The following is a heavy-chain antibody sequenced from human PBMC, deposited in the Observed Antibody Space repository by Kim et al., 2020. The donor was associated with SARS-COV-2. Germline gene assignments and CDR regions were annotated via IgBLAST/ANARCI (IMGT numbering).Heavy chain of an antibody. D-gene: IGHD2-2*01. CDR3: ARGYCSSTSCYGDAFDI. V-gene: IGHV4-39*01. Sequence: LKSRVTTSVDTSKNQFSLKLSSVTAADTAVYYCARGYCSSTSCYGDAFDIWGQGTMVTVSS. J-gene: IGHJ3*02.